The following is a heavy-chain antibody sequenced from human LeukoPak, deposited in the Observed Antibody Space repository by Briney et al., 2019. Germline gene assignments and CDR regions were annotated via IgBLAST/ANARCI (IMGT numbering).Heavy chain of an antibody. J-gene: IGHJ3*02. CDR2: IRPNSGGT. V-gene: IGHV1-2*02. CDR3: ARVYSGYVFTLGLAPVAFDI. CDR1: GYTFAAYY. D-gene: IGHD5-12*01. Sequence: ASVKVSCKASGYTFAAYYMYWVRQAPGQGLEWMGWIRPNSGGTNYTQKFQGRVTMTRDTSKNQFSLKLSSVTAADTAVYYCARVYSGYVFTLGLAPVAFDIWGQGTMVTVSS.